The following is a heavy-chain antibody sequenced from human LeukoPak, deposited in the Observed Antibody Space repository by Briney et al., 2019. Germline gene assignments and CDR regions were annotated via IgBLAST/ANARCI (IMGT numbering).Heavy chain of an antibody. Sequence: GGSLRLSCAASGFTFSSYWMSWVRQAPGKGLEWVANIKQDGSEKYYVDSVKGRFTISRDNSKKSLFLQMNSLRIEDTALYYCAKDRYYDSSGYYLGYFDSWGQGTLVTVSS. CDR1: GFTFSSYW. CDR2: IKQDGSEK. CDR3: AKDRYYDSSGYYLGYFDS. V-gene: IGHV3-7*03. D-gene: IGHD3-22*01. J-gene: IGHJ4*02.